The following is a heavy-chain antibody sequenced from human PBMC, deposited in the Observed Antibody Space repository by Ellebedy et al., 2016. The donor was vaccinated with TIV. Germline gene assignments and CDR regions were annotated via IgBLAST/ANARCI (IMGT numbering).Heavy chain of an antibody. V-gene: IGHV1-18*01. CDR1: GHSFSSYT. Sequence: ASVKVSXXGSGHSFSSYTIGWVRQAPGQGLEWMGWISGSNGNTKYAQKFQGRVTMTTDTSTNTAYMELRSLRSDDTAVYYCAREGAYDSGGYYELFDYWGQGTLVTVSS. D-gene: IGHD3-22*01. CDR3: AREGAYDSGGYYELFDY. J-gene: IGHJ4*02. CDR2: ISGSNGNT.